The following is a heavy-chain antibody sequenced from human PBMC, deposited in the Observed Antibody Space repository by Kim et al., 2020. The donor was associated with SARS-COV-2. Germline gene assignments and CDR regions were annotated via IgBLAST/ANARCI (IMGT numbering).Heavy chain of an antibody. Sequence: LSLTCAASGFTVSSNYMSWVRQAPGKGLEWVSVIYSGGSTYYADSVKGRFTISRDNSKNTLYLQMNSLRAEDTAVYYCAREGSSYYGSVISNWFDPWGQGTLVTVSS. V-gene: IGHV3-66*01. D-gene: IGHD3-10*01. CDR2: IYSGGST. CDR3: AREGSSYYGSVISNWFDP. CDR1: GFTVSSNY. J-gene: IGHJ5*02.